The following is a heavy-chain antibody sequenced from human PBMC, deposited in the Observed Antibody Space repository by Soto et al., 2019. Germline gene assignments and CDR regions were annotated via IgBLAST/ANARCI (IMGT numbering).Heavy chain of an antibody. D-gene: IGHD3-22*01. CDR3: ARGRYYDSSGYYFSDAFDI. Sequence: ASVKVSCKASGYTFTSYGISWVRQAPGQGLEWMGWISAYNGNTNYAQKLQGRVTMTTDTSTSTAYMELRSLRSDDTAVYYCARGRYYDSSGYYFSDAFDIWGQGTMVTVSS. CDR1: GYTFTSYG. V-gene: IGHV1-18*01. J-gene: IGHJ3*02. CDR2: ISAYNGNT.